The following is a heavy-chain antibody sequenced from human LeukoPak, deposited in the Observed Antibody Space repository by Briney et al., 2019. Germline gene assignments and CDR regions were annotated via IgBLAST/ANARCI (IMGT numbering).Heavy chain of an antibody. D-gene: IGHD3-3*01. Sequence: PGGSLRLSCAASGFTFSSYGMHWVRQAPGKGLEWVAFIRYDGSNKYYADSVKGRFTISRDNSKNTLYLQMNSLRAEDTAVYYCAKGRGEWLLSAFDIWGQGTMVTVSS. V-gene: IGHV3-30*02. CDR2: IRYDGSNK. CDR1: GFTFSSYG. J-gene: IGHJ3*02. CDR3: AKGRGEWLLSAFDI.